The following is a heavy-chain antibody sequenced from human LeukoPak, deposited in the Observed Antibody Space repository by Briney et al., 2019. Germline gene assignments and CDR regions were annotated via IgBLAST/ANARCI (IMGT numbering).Heavy chain of an antibody. V-gene: IGHV1-2*02. J-gene: IGHJ4*02. CDR1: GYTFTGYY. CDR2: INPNSGGT. D-gene: IGHD1-14*01. CDR3: ARAALQLNWNHDY. Sequence: ASVKVSCKASGYTFTGYYMHWVRQAPGQGLEWMGWINPNSGGTNYAQKFQGRVTMTRDTSISTAYMQLSGLRSDDTAIYYCARAALQLNWNHDYWGQGTLVTVSS.